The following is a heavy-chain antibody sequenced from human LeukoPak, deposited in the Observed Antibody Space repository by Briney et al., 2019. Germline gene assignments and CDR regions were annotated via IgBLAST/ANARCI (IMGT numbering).Heavy chain of an antibody. CDR3: ARDLMHSVLDSSSWNYYYGMDV. V-gene: IGHV3-23*01. D-gene: IGHD6-13*01. J-gene: IGHJ6*02. CDR2: ISGSGGST. CDR1: GFTFSSYA. Sequence: QPGGSLRLSCAASGFTFSSYAMSWVRQAPGKGLEWVSAISGSGGSTYYADSVKGRFTISRDNFKNTLYLQMNSLRAEDTAVYYCARDLMHSVLDSSSWNYYYGMDVWGQGTTVTVSS.